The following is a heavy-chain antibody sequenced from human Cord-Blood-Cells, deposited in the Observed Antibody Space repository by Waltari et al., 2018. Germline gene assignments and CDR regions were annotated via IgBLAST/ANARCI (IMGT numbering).Heavy chain of an antibody. Sequence: QVQLVQSGAEAKKPGASVMVSCKASGYTFTSYYLHWVRQAIGQGLEWMGWMNPNSGNTGYAQKVQGRVTMTRNTSISTAYRELSSLRSEDTAVYYCARKLGTPDGYWGQGTLVTVSS. CDR2: MNPNSGNT. CDR3: ARKLGTPDGY. V-gene: IGHV1-8*01. D-gene: IGHD7-27*01. CDR1: GYTFTSYY. J-gene: IGHJ4*02.